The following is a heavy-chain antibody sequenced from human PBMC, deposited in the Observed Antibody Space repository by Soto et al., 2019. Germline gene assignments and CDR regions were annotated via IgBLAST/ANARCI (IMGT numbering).Heavy chain of an antibody. J-gene: IGHJ4*02. CDR1: DEFNTWGQFY. D-gene: IGHD3-10*01. Sequence: QVLLQESGPGLVKPVQTLSLTCSVSDEFNTWGQFYWSWIRIHQGRGREWLGYIYHDGATLYNPSLNGRLRFSLGKSALQFSLQLTSVTVADTAVYYCARGGVNSGSGSYAFDFWGQGIRVTVSS. V-gene: IGHV4-31*03. CDR2: IYHDGAT. CDR3: ARGGVNSGSGSYAFDF.